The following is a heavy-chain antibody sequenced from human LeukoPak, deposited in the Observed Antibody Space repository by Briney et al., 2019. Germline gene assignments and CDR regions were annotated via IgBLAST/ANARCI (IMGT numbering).Heavy chain of an antibody. V-gene: IGHV4-4*07. CDR1: GGSISSYC. J-gene: IGHJ5*02. CDR3: AREGGGPRWLDP. D-gene: IGHD6-25*01. Sequence: PSETLSLTCTVSGGSISSYCWSRIRQPAGKGLEWIGRINTSRSSNYNPSLRSRVTMSVDTSKNQFSLNLSSVTAADTAVYYCAREGGGPRWLDPWGQGTLVTVSS. CDR2: INTSRSS.